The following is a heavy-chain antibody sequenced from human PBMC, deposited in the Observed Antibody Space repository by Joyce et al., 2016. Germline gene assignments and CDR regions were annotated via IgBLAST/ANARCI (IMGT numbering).Heavy chain of an antibody. D-gene: IGHD1-26*01. Sequence: EVQLVQSGPEVKKPGESLRISCEGSTYIFSSYWITWVRQVPGKGLEWMGRIDASDSFTKYVPAFQGHVTFSVDKSIHTAYLQWSSLKASDTAIYYCARFSGSYFPEDYWGQGTLVTVS. V-gene: IGHV5-10-1*03. CDR3: ARFSGSYFPEDY. J-gene: IGHJ4*02. CDR2: IDASDSFT. CDR1: TYIFSSYW.